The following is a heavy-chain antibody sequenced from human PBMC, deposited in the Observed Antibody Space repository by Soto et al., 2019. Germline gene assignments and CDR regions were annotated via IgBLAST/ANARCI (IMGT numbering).Heavy chain of an antibody. V-gene: IGHV3-23*01. CDR1: GFTFGSYA. CDR3: ASGIAAAGKFDY. Sequence: GGSLRLSCAASGFTFGSYAMSWVRQAPGKALEWVSGILDSGAGTYYVDSVKGRFTISRDNSKNTLYLQMNSLRAEDTAVYYCASGIAAAGKFDYWGQGTLVTVSS. D-gene: IGHD6-13*01. CDR2: ILDSGAGT. J-gene: IGHJ4*02.